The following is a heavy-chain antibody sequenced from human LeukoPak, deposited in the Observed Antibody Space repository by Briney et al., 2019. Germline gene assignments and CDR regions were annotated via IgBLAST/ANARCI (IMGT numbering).Heavy chain of an antibody. CDR1: GGSISSYY. D-gene: IGHD6-13*01. Sequence: SETLSLTCTVSGGSISSYYWSWIRQPPGKGLEWIGYIYYSGSTNYNPSLKSRVTISVGRSKNQFSLKLSSVTAADTAVYYCARGLIAAAEDYWGQGTLVTVSS. V-gene: IGHV4-59*12. CDR2: IYYSGST. J-gene: IGHJ4*02. CDR3: ARGLIAAAEDY.